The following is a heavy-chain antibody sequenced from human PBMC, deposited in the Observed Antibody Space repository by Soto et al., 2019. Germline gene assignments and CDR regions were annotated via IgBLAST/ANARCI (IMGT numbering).Heavy chain of an antibody. CDR3: VRDILSSSWYYFDY. Sequence: ASVKVSCKASGGTFSSYAISWVRQAPGQGLEWMGGIIPIFGTANYAQKFQGRVTITADESTSTAYMELSSLRSEDTAVYYCVRDILSSSWYYFDYWGQGTLVTVSS. D-gene: IGHD6-13*01. J-gene: IGHJ4*01. CDR1: GGTFSSYA. V-gene: IGHV1-69*13. CDR2: IIPIFGTA.